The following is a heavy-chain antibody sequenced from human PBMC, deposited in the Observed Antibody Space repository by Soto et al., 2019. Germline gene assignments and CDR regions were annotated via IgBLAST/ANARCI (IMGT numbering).Heavy chain of an antibody. Sequence: EVQLLESGGGLVQPGASLRLSCAASGFTFSSYAMSWVRQAPGKGLEWVSAISGSGGSTYYADSVKGRFTISRDNSKNTLYLQMNSLRAEDTAVYYCAKEGYYDSSGYYTGDYFDYWGQGTLVTVSS. V-gene: IGHV3-23*01. J-gene: IGHJ4*02. D-gene: IGHD3-22*01. CDR3: AKEGYYDSSGYYTGDYFDY. CDR1: GFTFSSYA. CDR2: ISGSGGST.